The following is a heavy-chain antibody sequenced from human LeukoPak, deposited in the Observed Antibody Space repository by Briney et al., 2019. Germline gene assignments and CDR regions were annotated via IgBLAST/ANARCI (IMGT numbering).Heavy chain of an antibody. CDR2: ISGSGGST. D-gene: IGHD3-9*01. V-gene: IGHV3-23*01. J-gene: IGHJ5*02. Sequence: PGGSLRLSCAASGFTFSSYAMSWVRQAPGKGLEWVSAISGSGGSTYYADSVRGRFTISRDNSKNTLYLQMNSLRAEDTAVYYCAKLAGYDILTGSPGGWFDPWGQGTLVTVSS. CDR3: AKLAGYDILTGSPGGWFDP. CDR1: GFTFSSYA.